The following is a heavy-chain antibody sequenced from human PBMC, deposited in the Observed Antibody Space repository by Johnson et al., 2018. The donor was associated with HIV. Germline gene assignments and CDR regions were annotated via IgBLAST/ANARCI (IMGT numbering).Heavy chain of an antibody. Sequence: QVQLVESGGGVVRPGGSLRLSCAVSGFTFSNYDMHWVRQAPGKGLEWVSFIRYDGSHKYYADSVKGRFTISRDSAKNSLYLQMNSLRAEDTAVYYCAKGQVARGAFDIWGQGTMVTVAS. V-gene: IGHV3-30*02. CDR3: AKGQVARGAFDI. CDR1: GFTFSNYD. CDR2: IRYDGSHK. D-gene: IGHD2-15*01. J-gene: IGHJ3*02.